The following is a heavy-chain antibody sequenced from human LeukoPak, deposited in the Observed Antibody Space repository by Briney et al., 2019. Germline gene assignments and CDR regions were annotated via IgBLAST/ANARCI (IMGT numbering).Heavy chain of an antibody. CDR1: GFTFSSYA. D-gene: IGHD3-22*01. J-gene: IGHJ5*02. Sequence: GGSLRLSCAASGFTFSSYAMSWVRQAPGKGLEWVSAISGSGGSTYYADSVKGRFTISRDNAKNSLYLQMNSLRAEDTALYYCAKDFTGYYDSSGYPNWFDPWGQGTLVTVSS. V-gene: IGHV3-23*01. CDR2: ISGSGGST. CDR3: AKDFTGYYDSSGYPNWFDP.